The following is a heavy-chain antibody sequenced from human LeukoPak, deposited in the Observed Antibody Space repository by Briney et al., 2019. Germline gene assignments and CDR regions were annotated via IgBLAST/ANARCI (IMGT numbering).Heavy chain of an antibody. Sequence: SETLSLTCAVYGGSFSGYYWSWIRQPPGKGLEWIGEINHSGSTNYNPSLKSRVTISVDTSKNQFSLKLSSVTAADTAVYYCARVRTPTGAFDIWGQGTMVTVSS. CDR1: GGSFSGYY. V-gene: IGHV4-34*01. CDR3: ARVRTPTGAFDI. D-gene: IGHD1-14*01. J-gene: IGHJ3*02. CDR2: INHSGST.